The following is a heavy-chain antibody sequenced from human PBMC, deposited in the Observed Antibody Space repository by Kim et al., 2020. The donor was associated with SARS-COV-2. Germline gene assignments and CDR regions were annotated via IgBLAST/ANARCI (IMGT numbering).Heavy chain of an antibody. CDR3: ARDGRGMAVAGRDDD. V-gene: IGHV3-7*01. J-gene: IGHJ4*02. Sequence: DTVKGRFTITRDNAKNSLYLQRNSLRAEDTAVYYCARDGRGMAVAGRDDDWGQGTLVTVSS. D-gene: IGHD6-19*01.